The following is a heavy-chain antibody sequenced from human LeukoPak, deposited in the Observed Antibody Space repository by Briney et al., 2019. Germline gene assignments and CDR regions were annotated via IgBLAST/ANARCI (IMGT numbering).Heavy chain of an antibody. CDR2: IRYDGSHK. D-gene: IGHD3-22*01. J-gene: IGHJ4*02. Sequence: GGSLRLPCAASEFTFSNYAMHWVRQAPGKGLEWVAFIRYDGSHKDYADSVKGRFTISRDNSKNTLYLQMNRLRAEDTAIYYCVKVPYFDSSGYHGYWGQGTLVTVSS. CDR3: VKVPYFDSSGYHGY. CDR1: EFTFSNYA. V-gene: IGHV3-30*02.